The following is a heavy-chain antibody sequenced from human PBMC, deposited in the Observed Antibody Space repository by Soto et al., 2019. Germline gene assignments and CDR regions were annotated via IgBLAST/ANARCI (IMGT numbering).Heavy chain of an antibody. V-gene: IGHV4-59*01. CDR3: AGARRYHISSGYDY. CDR2: IYYSGST. CDR1: GGSISSYY. Sequence: PSETLSLTCTVSGGSISSYYWSWIRQPPGKGLEWIGYIYYSGSTNYNPSLKSRVTISVDTSKNQFSLKLSSVTAADTAVYYCAGARRYHISSGYDYWGQGTLVTVSS. J-gene: IGHJ4*02. D-gene: IGHD3-22*01.